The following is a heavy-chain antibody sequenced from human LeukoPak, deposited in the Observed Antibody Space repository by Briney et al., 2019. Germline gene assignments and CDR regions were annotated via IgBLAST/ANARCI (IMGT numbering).Heavy chain of an antibody. CDR2: IIPIFGTA. CDR1: GGTFSSYA. CDR3: ARAPVTTHTWFDP. Sequence: GASVKVSCKASGGTFSSYAISWVRQAPGQGLEWMGGIIPIFGTANYAQKFRGRVTITADKSTSTAYMELSSLRSEDTAVYYCARAPVTTHTWFDPWGQGTLVTVSS. D-gene: IGHD4-17*01. V-gene: IGHV1-69*06. J-gene: IGHJ5*02.